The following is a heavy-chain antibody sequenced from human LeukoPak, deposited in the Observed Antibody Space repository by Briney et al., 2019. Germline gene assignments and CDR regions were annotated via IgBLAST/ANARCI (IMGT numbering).Heavy chain of an antibody. Sequence: GGSLRLSCAASGFTFDDYGMSWVRQAPGKGLEWVAAIGASGSYTYYAASVEGRFTISRDNSKETVYLQMDSLRADDTAVYFCAKSPYYESSGDAFEIWGQGTLVSVSS. J-gene: IGHJ3*02. CDR1: GFTFDDYG. CDR3: AKSPYYESSGDAFEI. V-gene: IGHV3-23*01. CDR2: IGASGSYT. D-gene: IGHD3-22*01.